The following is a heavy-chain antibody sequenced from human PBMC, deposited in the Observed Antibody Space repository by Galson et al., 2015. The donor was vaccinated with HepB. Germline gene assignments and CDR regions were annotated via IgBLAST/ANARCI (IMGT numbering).Heavy chain of an antibody. D-gene: IGHD2-2*01. CDR1: GFTFSSYG. J-gene: IGHJ4*02. CDR2: ISYDGSNK. V-gene: IGHV3-30*03. CDR3: AIRFVAESYQLLGGNHDY. Sequence: LRLSCAASGFTFSSYGMHWVRQAPGKGLEWVAVISYDGSNKYYADSVKGRFTISRDNSKNTLYLQMNSLRAEDTAVYYCAIRFVAESYQLLGGNHDYWGQGTLVTVSS.